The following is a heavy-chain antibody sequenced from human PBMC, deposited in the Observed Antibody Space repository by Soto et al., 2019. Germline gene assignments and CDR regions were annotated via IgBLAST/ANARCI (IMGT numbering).Heavy chain of an antibody. CDR2: VSGDGYAS. D-gene: IGHD3-10*01. Sequence: GGSLRLSCAGSGFTFSSNAMSWVRQAPGKGLEWVSSVSGDGYASDYADSVKGRFTVSRHNSKNTLYLQMNSLRAEDTAVYYCAKRHYYGSGSFALATWGQGTLVTVSS. V-gene: IGHV3-23*01. J-gene: IGHJ4*03. CDR3: AKRHYYGSGSFALAT. CDR1: GFTFSSNA.